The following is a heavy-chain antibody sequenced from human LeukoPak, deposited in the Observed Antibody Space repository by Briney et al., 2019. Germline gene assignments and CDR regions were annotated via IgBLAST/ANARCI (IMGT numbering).Heavy chain of an antibody. V-gene: IGHV4-4*07. D-gene: IGHD3-22*01. CDR2: IYTSGST. J-gene: IGHJ2*01. CDR3: ARDRDYYDSSGYYWYFDL. Sequence: KPSETLSLTCTVSGGSISSYYWSWIRQPAGKGLEWIGRIYTSGSTNYNPSLKSRVTMSVDTSKNQFSLKLSSVTAADTAVYYCARDRDYYDSSGYYWYFDLWGRGTLVTASS. CDR1: GGSISSYY.